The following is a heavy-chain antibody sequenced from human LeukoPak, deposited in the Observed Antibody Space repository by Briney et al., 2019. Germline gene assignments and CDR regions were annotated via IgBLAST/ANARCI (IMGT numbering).Heavy chain of an antibody. CDR3: ARGGPRVVVVAATLDY. J-gene: IGHJ4*02. V-gene: IGHV4-34*01. Sequence: SETLSLTCTVSGGSISGYYWSWIRQPPGKGLEWIGEINHSGSTNYNPSLKSRVTISVDTSKNQFSLKLSSVTAADTAVYYCARGGPRVVVVAATLDYWGQGTLVTVSS. CDR1: GGSISGYY. CDR2: INHSGST. D-gene: IGHD2-15*01.